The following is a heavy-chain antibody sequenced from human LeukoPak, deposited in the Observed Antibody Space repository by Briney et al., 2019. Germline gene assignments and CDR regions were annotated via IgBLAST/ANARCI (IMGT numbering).Heavy chain of an antibody. Sequence: SETLSLTCAVYGGSFSGKYWSWVRQPPGKGLEWIGEINHSGSTNYNPSLKSRVTIAVDTSKNQFSLKLSSVTAADTAVYYCARWSSWYVFYWGQGTLVTVSS. J-gene: IGHJ4*02. CDR1: GGSFSGKY. CDR3: ARWSSWYVFY. CDR2: INHSGST. V-gene: IGHV4-34*01. D-gene: IGHD6-13*01.